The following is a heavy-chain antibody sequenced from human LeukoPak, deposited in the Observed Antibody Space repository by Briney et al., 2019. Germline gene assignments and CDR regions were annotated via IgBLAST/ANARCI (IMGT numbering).Heavy chain of an antibody. CDR1: GGSFSGYY. V-gene: IGHV4-34*01. CDR2: INHSGST. CDR3: ARLETYYYDTSGYSVWDY. J-gene: IGHJ4*02. Sequence: NPSETLSLTCAVYGGSFSGYYWSWIRQPPGKGLEWIGEINHSGSTNYNPSLKSRVTISVDTSKNQFSLKLRSVTAADTAVYYCARLETYYYDTSGYSVWDYWGQGTLVTVSS. D-gene: IGHD3-22*01.